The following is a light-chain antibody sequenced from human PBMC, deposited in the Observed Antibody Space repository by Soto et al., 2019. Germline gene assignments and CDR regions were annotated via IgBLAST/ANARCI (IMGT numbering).Light chain of an antibody. V-gene: IGLV4-69*01. CDR2: LNSDGSH. CDR3: QTWSTDIRV. J-gene: IGLJ3*02. Sequence: QLVLTQPPSASASLGASGKLTRTLSSGHNSYAIAWHQQQPEKGPRYLMKLNSDGSHSKGDGIPDRFSGSSSGAERYLTISSLQSEDEADYYCQTWSTDIRVFGGGTKLTVL. CDR1: SGHNSYA.